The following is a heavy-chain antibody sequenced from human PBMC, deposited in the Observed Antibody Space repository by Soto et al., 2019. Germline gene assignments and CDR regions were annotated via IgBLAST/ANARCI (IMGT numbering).Heavy chain of an antibody. V-gene: IGHV4-61*01. Sequence: SETLSLTCTVSGAPVTSETHFWTWIRQPPGKGLEWIGYMYYGGITNSNPALKSRVTLSVDRSRNQFSLSLSSVTAADTAVYYCAREDMSGTYYFDYWGPGTQVTVSS. D-gene: IGHD1-26*01. CDR2: MYYGGIT. J-gene: IGHJ4*02. CDR1: GAPVTSETHF. CDR3: AREDMSGTYYFDY.